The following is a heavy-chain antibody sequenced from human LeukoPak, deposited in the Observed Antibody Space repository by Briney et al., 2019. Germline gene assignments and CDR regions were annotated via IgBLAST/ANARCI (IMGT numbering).Heavy chain of an antibody. D-gene: IGHD2/OR15-2a*01. CDR3: ARGFYNFDY. J-gene: IGHJ4*02. CDR2: IYYSGST. V-gene: IGHV4-59*08. CDR1: GGSISSYY. Sequence: KPSETLSLTCTISGGSISSYYWSWIRQPPGKGLEWIGYIYYSGSTNYNPSLKSRVTISVDTSKNQFSLKLSSVTAADTAVYYCARGFYNFDYWGQGTLVTVSS.